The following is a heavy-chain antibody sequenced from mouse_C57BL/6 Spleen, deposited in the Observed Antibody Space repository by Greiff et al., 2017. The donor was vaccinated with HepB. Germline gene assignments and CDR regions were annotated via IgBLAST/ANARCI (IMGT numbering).Heavy chain of an antibody. J-gene: IGHJ2*01. CDR1: GFNIKNTY. CDR3: ARKGAYYSNYVEFGLY. D-gene: IGHD2-5*01. CDR2: IDPANGNT. V-gene: IGHV14-3*01. Sequence: VQLKESVAELVRPGASVKLSCTASGFNIKNTYMHWVKQRPEQGLEWIGRIDPANGNTKYAPKFQGKATITADTSSNTAYLQLSSLTSEDTAIYYCARKGAYYSNYVEFGLYWGQGTTLTVSS.